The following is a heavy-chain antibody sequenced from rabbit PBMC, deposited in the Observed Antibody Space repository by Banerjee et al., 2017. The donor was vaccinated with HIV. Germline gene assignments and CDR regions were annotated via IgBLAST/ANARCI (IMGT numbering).Heavy chain of an antibody. J-gene: IGHJ3*01. D-gene: IGHD7-1*01. Sequence: QEQLEESGGDLVKPEGSLTLTCTASGFSFSSSYWICWVRQAPGKGLEWIGCIDAGSGTTYYANWAKGRFTISKTSSTTVTLQMTSLTAADTATYFCARDAGGDGYSNDLWGQGTLVTVS. V-gene: IGHV1S45*01. CDR1: GFSFSSSYW. CDR2: IDAGSGTT. CDR3: ARDAGGDGYSNDL.